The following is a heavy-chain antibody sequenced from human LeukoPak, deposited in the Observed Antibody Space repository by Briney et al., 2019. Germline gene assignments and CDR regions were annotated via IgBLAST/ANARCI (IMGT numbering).Heavy chain of an antibody. CDR1: GYSFTSYW. V-gene: IGHV5-51*01. J-gene: IGHJ4*02. D-gene: IGHD2-2*01. Sequence: NLGESLKISCKGSGYSFTSYWIGWVRQMPGKGLEWMGVIYPGDSDTRYSPSFQGQVTISADKSISTAYLQWSSLKASDTAMYYCARGGVVPAAIGYSFDYWGQGTLVTVSS. CDR3: ARGGVVPAAIGYSFDY. CDR2: IYPGDSDT.